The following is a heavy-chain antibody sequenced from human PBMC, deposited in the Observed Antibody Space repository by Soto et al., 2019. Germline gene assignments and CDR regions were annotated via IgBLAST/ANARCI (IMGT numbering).Heavy chain of an antibody. D-gene: IGHD2-15*01. CDR3: ARDLGGWPDY. CDR2: INPRGGTT. CDR1: GYTLINYY. Sequence: ASVKVSCKASGYTLINYYIHWVRQAPGQGPEWMGTINPRGGTTSYAQKFQGRVTMTRDTSTSTIYMELSSLRSEDTGVYYCARDLGGWPDYWGQGTLVTVSS. J-gene: IGHJ4*02. V-gene: IGHV1-46*01.